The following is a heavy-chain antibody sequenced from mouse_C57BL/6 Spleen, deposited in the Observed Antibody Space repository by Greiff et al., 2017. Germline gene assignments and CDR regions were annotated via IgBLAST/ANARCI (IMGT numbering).Heavy chain of an antibody. CDR3: TGERDY. Sequence: EVHLVESGGGLVQPGGSMKLSCVASGFTFSNYWMNWVRQSPEKGLEWVAQIRLKSDNYATNYAESVKGRFNISRYDSKSSVYLQMNNLRAEDTGIYYCTGERDYWGQGTTLTVSS. J-gene: IGHJ2*01. CDR2: IRLKSDNYAT. V-gene: IGHV6-3*01. CDR1: GFTFSNYW.